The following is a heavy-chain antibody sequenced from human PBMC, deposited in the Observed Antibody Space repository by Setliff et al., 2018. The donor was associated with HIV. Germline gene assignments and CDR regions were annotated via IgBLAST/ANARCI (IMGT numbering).Heavy chain of an antibody. D-gene: IGHD5-12*01. V-gene: IGHV3-30*12. CDR1: GFNVEKSG. CDR3: ARDEDGYNHFDF. CDR2: MYYDGVTT. J-gene: IGHJ4*02. Sequence: GGSLRLSCEASGFNVEKSGMHWIRQAPGKGLEWVAVMYYDGVTTYYADSVKGRFTISRDNAKNSLYLQMNSLRVEDTAVYYCARDEDGYNHFDFWGQGTLVTVSS.